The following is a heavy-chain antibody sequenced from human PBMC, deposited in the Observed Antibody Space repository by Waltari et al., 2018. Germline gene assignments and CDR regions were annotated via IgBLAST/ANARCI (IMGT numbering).Heavy chain of an antibody. D-gene: IGHD3-10*01. CDR1: GGSISSGGYY. V-gene: IGHV4-31*03. CDR2: IYYSGST. CDR3: ARAGPTMVRGVIIWFDP. Sequence: QVQLQESGPGLVKPSQTLSLTCTVSGGSISSGGYYWSWIRQHPGKGLEWIGYIYYSGSTYYNPSLKCRVTISVDTSKNQFSLKLSSVTAADTAVYYCARAGPTMVRGVIIWFDPWGQGTLVTVSS. J-gene: IGHJ5*02.